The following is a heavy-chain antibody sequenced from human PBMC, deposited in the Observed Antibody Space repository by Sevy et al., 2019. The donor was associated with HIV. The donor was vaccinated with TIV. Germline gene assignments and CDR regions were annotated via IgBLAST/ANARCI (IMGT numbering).Heavy chain of an antibody. CDR3: ARALAATASS. D-gene: IGHD6-13*01. CDR2: INQGGSEK. CDR1: RFTFSAYW. J-gene: IGHJ5*02. Sequence: GGSLRLSCAASRFTFSAYWMHWVRQAPGKGLEWVANINQGGSEKYYVDSVKGRFTISRDNAKNSLFLQMNSLRAEDTAVYYCARALAATASSWGQGALVTVSS. V-gene: IGHV3-7*01.